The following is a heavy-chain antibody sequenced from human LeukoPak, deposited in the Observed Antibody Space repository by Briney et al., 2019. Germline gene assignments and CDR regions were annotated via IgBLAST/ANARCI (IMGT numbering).Heavy chain of an antibody. CDR3: ARGLVGGPFDP. Sequence: SETLSLTCTVSGGSISSSSYYWGWIRQPPGKGLEWIGSIYYSGSTNYNPSLKSRVTISVDTSKNQFSLKLSSVTAADTAVYYCARGLVGGPFDPWGQGTLVTVSS. D-gene: IGHD2-15*01. J-gene: IGHJ5*02. CDR2: IYYSGST. V-gene: IGHV4-39*07. CDR1: GGSISSSSYY.